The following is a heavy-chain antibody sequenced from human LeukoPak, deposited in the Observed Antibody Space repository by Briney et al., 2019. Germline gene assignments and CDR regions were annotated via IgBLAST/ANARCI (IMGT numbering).Heavy chain of an antibody. D-gene: IGHD3-16*01. J-gene: IGHJ4*02. Sequence: ASVKVSCKASGYTFTGYYMHWVRQAPGQGLEWMGWINPNSGGTNYAQKFQGRVTITRNTSISTAYMELSSLRSEDTAVYYCARGIPMIIDYWGQGTLVTVSS. CDR1: GYTFTGYY. V-gene: IGHV1-2*02. CDR3: ARGIPMIIDY. CDR2: INPNSGGT.